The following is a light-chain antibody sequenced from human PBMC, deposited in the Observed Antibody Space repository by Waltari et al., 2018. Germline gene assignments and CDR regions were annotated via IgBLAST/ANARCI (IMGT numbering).Light chain of an antibody. V-gene: IGKV3-15*01. Sequence: DIVMTQSPATLSVSPGETATLSCRASQSVVTNVAWYQQKPGQAPRLLIYSASTRATGIPARFSGSWSVTEFTLSISSLQSEDFAVYSCQQYNNWLTWTFGQGTKVEIK. CDR2: SAS. CDR1: QSVVTN. J-gene: IGKJ1*01. CDR3: QQYNNWLTWT.